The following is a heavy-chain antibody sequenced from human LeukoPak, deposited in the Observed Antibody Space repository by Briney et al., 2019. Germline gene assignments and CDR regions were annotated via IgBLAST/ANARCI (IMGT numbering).Heavy chain of an antibody. CDR3: LRDWRDLVLFPAAWYFDL. D-gene: IGHD2-2*01. Sequence: SETLSLTCAVSGDTINSGYYWAWLRPPPGEGPVWIGSIDHAVAPYYNPSFKRLVTTSVETSQKHFSLRAHSVTAADTADYFSLRDWRDLVLFPAAWYFDLCGRGARVTVSS. CDR1: GDTINSGYY. CDR2: IDHAVAP. V-gene: IGHV4-38-2*02. J-gene: IGHJ2*01.